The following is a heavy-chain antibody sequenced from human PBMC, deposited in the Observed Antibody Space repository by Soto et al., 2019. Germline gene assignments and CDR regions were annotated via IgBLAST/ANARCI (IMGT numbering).Heavy chain of an antibody. Sequence: GSLRLSCAASGFTFSSYAMSWVRQAPGKGLEWVSSISTSGGSTYYADSVKGRFTISRDNSNNTLYLQMNSLRAEDTAVYYFTLSHRYRCTVVWGLGTTRT. CDR2: ISTSGGST. V-gene: IGHV3-23*01. D-gene: IGHD2-15*01. CDR1: GFTFSSYA. J-gene: IGHJ6*02. CDR3: TLSHRYRCTVV.